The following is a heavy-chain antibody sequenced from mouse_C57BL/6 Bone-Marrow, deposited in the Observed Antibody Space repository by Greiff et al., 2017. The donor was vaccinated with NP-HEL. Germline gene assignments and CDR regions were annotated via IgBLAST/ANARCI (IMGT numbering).Heavy chain of an antibody. V-gene: IGHV5-17*01. CDR3: ARPPWFAY. Sequence: DVQLVESGGGLVKPGGSLKLSCAASGFTFSNYGMHWVRQAPEKGLEWVAYISSGSSTIYYADKVKGRFTISRDNAKNTLFMQMTSLRSEDSAMYYCARPPWFAYWGQGTLVTVSA. CDR2: ISSGSSTI. J-gene: IGHJ3*01. CDR1: GFTFSNYG.